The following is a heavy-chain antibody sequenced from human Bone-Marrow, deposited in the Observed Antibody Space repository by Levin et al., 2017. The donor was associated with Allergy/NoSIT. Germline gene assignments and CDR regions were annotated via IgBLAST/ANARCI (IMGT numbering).Heavy chain of an antibody. CDR1: GGSISSTSFY. Sequence: SETLSLTCSVSGGSISSTSFYWSWIRQHPGKGLEWIGYVFYTGSAYYNPSLKSRVTMSVDMSKNQFSLALTSVTVADTAVYYCARDYSRDRGGYWHYLGTWGQGILVTVSS. V-gene: IGHV4-31*03. D-gene: IGHD3-22*01. CDR3: ARDYSRDRGGYWHYLGT. J-gene: IGHJ4*02. CDR2: VFYTGSA.